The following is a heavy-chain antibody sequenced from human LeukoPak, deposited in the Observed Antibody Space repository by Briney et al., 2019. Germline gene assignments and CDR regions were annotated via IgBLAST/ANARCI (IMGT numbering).Heavy chain of an antibody. J-gene: IGHJ3*02. Sequence: EASVKVSCKVSGYTLTELSMHWVRQAPGKGLEWMGGFDPEDGETIYAQKFQGRVTMTEDTSTDTAYMELRSLRSDDTAVYYCAREGGYYDGGMAAFDIWGQGTMVTVSS. D-gene: IGHD3-22*01. V-gene: IGHV1-24*01. CDR1: GYTLTELS. CDR2: FDPEDGET. CDR3: AREGGYYDGGMAAFDI.